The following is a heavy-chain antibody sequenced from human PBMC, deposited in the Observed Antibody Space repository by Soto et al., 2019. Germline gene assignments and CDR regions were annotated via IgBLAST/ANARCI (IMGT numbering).Heavy chain of an antibody. D-gene: IGHD6-25*01. CDR2: IYTNRIT. CDR3: ARAAAASDVYFDY. V-gene: IGHV4-4*07. CDR1: GGSVSNYY. Sequence: SETLSLTCTVSGGSVSNYYWSWIRQPAGKGLEWLGRIYTNRITNFSPSLKSRVTMSVDTSKNQVSLKLTSVTAADTAVYYCARAAAASDVYFDYWGQGTQVTVSS. J-gene: IGHJ4*02.